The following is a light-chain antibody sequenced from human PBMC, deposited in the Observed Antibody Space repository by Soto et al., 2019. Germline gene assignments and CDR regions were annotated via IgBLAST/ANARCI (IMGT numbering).Light chain of an antibody. CDR1: QGISNY. V-gene: IGKV1-8*01. CDR3: QQYYSYPIT. CDR2: AAS. J-gene: IGKJ5*01. Sequence: AIRLTQSLSSLSASIPHRINIXCRASQGISNYLAWYQQKPGRAPRLLIYAASTLQSGVPSRFSVSGSGTDFSLTISSLQSEDFASYSCQQYYSYPITFGQGTRLEIK.